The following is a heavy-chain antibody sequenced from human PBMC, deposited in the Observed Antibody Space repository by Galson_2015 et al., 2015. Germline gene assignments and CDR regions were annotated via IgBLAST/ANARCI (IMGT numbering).Heavy chain of an antibody. V-gene: IGHV3-48*02. Sequence: SLRLSCAASGFTFSSYSMNWVRQAPGKGLEWVSYISSSSSTIYYADSVKGRFTISRDNAKNSLYLQMNSLRDEDTAVYYCARGAYYYGSGSCSSPFDYWGQGTLVTVSS. D-gene: IGHD3-10*01. CDR3: ARGAYYYGSGSCSSPFDY. CDR1: GFTFSSYS. J-gene: IGHJ4*02. CDR2: ISSSSSTI.